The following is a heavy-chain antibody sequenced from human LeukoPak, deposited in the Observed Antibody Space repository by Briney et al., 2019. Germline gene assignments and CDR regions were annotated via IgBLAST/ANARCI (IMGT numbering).Heavy chain of an antibody. J-gene: IGHJ4*02. CDR3: ARGQRWLRFMREYFDY. Sequence: SETLSLTCAVYGGSFSGYYWSWIRQPPGKGLEGIGEINHSGSTNYNTSLKSRVTISVDTSKNQFSLKLSSVTAADTAVYYFARGQRWLRFMREYFDYWGQGTLVTVSS. V-gene: IGHV4-34*01. D-gene: IGHD5-12*01. CDR2: INHSGST. CDR1: GGSFSGYY.